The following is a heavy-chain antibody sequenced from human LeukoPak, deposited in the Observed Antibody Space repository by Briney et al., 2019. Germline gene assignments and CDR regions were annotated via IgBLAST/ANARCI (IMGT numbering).Heavy chain of an antibody. Sequence: GGSLRLSCATSGFTLRNAWISWVRQAPGKGLEWVGRMRSEARGGTPDYADSVKGRFTISRDNSKNTLYLQMNSLRAEDTAVYYCAKDTHDYGDYSDYWGQGTLVTVSS. D-gene: IGHD4-17*01. CDR3: AKDTHDYGDYSDY. CDR2: MRSEARGGTP. J-gene: IGHJ4*02. V-gene: IGHV3-15*01. CDR1: GFTLRNAW.